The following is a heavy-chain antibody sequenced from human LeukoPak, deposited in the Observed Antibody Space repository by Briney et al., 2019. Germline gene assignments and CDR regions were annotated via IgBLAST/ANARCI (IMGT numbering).Heavy chain of an antibody. D-gene: IGHD3-10*01. CDR1: GFTFSSYA. J-gene: IGHJ4*02. CDR2: ISGSGGST. V-gene: IGHV3-23*01. Sequence: PGGSLRLSCAASGFTFSSYAMSWVRQAPGKGLEWVSVISGSGGSTYYADSVKGRFTISRDNAKNSVYLQMNSLRAEDTALYRCVRDPRGGSGSHFTSWGQGTLVTVSS. CDR3: VRDPRGGSGSHFTS.